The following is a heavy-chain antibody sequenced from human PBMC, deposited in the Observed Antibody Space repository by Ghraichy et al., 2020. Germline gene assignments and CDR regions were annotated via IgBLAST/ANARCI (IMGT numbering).Heavy chain of an antibody. CDR3: ARDAQYSSSWQHDFDY. CDR1: GFTFSSYS. Sequence: GSLRLSCAASGFTFSSYSMNWVRQAPGKGLEWVSSISSSSSYIYYADSVKGRFTISRDNAKNSLYLQMNSLRAEDTAVYYCARDAQYSSSWQHDFDYWGQGTLVTVSS. D-gene: IGHD6-13*01. CDR2: ISSSSSYI. V-gene: IGHV3-21*01. J-gene: IGHJ4*02.